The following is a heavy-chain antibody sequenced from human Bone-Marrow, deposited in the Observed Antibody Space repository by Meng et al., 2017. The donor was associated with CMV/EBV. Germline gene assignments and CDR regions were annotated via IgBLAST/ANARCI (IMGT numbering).Heavy chain of an antibody. CDR3: ARQSNTAFGY. Sequence: CAIAWDSVTRNNVAWNWIRQSPSRGLEWLGRTYYTSKWFTDYAESVKSRITINPDTSKNQFSLQLVSVTPGDTAIYYCARQSNTAFGYWGQGTLVTVSS. V-gene: IGHV6-1*01. CDR2: TYYTSKWFT. J-gene: IGHJ4*02. CDR1: WDSVTRNNVA. D-gene: IGHD2-2*02.